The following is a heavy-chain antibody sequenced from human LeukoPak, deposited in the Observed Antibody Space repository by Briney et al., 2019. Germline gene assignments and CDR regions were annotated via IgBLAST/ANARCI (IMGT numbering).Heavy chain of an antibody. CDR2: MNLNSGGA. CDR1: GYTFTGYY. Sequence: ASVKVSCKASGYTFTGYYIHWVRQAPGQGPEWMGWMNLNSGGANYAQNFQGRVAMTWDTSISTAYMKLTRLTSDDTAVYYCARDAAALDYWGQGTLVTVSS. CDR3: ARDAAALDY. V-gene: IGHV1-2*02. D-gene: IGHD6-13*01. J-gene: IGHJ4*02.